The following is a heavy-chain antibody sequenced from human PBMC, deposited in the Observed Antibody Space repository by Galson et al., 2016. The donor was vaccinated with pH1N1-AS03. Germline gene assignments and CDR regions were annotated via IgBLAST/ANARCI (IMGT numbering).Heavy chain of an antibody. Sequence: SLRLSCAASGFTFSSNAMTWVRQAPGKGLGWVATISASGGSTFDADSVTGRFTISRDNFKNTLSLQMNSLGVDDTALYYCVKDMRGVANSDYGMYVWGQGTTVSVSS. CDR3: VKDMRGVANSDYGMYV. V-gene: IGHV3-23*01. D-gene: IGHD3-22*01. CDR1: GFTFSSNA. J-gene: IGHJ6*02. CDR2: ISASGGST.